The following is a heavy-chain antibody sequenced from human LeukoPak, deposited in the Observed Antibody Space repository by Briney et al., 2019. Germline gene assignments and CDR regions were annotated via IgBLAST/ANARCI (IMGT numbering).Heavy chain of an antibody. CDR1: GFTFSSYW. D-gene: IGHD3-22*01. Sequence: PGGSLRLSCAASGFTFSSYWMSWVRQAPGKGLEWVAHIKEDGSEKYYVDSVKGRFTISRDNAKNSLYLQMNILRAEDTAVYYCARVLHYYDSSTYYTDITGYFFDYWGQGSLVTVSS. V-gene: IGHV3-7*01. CDR2: IKEDGSEK. J-gene: IGHJ4*02. CDR3: ARVLHYYDSSTYYTDITGYFFDY.